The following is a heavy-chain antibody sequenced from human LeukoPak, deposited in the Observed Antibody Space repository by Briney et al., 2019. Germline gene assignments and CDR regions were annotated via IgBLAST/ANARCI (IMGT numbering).Heavy chain of an antibody. CDR1: RFTFDDYG. D-gene: IGHD6-6*01. CDR2: INWNGGST. V-gene: IGHV3-20*04. Sequence: GGSLRLSCAASRFTFDDYGMSWLRQAPGKGLELVSGINWNGGSTGYADSVKGRFTISGDNAKNSLYLQMNSLRAEDTALYYCARAAGSSSTEYYFDYWGQGTLVTVSS. J-gene: IGHJ4*02. CDR3: ARAAGSSSTEYYFDY.